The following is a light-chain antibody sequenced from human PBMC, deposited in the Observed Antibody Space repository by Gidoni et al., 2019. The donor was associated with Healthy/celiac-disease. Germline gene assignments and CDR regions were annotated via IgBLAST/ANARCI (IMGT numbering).Light chain of an antibody. CDR3: QSYDSSLSGSSYV. CDR2: GNS. Sequence: QSVLTQPPSVSGAPGHRFTISCTGSSSNIGAGYDVHWYQQLPGTAPKLLIYGNSNRPSGVPDRFSGSKSGNSASLAITGLQAEDEADYYCQSYDSSLSGSSYVFGTGTKVTV. V-gene: IGLV1-40*01. J-gene: IGLJ1*01. CDR1: SSNIGAGYD.